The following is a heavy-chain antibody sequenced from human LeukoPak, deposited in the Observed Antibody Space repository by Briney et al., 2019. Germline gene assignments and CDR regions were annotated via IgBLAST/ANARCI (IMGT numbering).Heavy chain of an antibody. Sequence: ASVKVSCKASGYTFTNYYMHWVRQAPGQGLEWMGTMNPSGDSTSYAQKFQGRVTMTRDTSTSTVYMELTSLRSEDTAVYYCALRAVAWYFDLWGRGTLVTVSS. CDR3: ALRAVAWYFDL. CDR1: GYTFTNYY. CDR2: MNPSGDST. V-gene: IGHV1-46*01. D-gene: IGHD6-19*01. J-gene: IGHJ2*01.